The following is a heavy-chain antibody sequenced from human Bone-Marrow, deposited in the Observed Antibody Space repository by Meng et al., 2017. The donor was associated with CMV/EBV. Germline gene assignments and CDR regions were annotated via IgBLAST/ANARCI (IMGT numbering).Heavy chain of an antibody. CDR3: ARWKPRIDY. J-gene: IGHJ4*02. V-gene: IGHV3-7*01. Sequence: WAASGFTFSSYWRSWVRQAPGKGLERVANIKEDGSAKYYVDSVKGRFTISRDNAKKSLYLQMNSLRAEDTAVYYCARWKPRIDYWGQGTLVTVSS. CDR1: GFTFSSYW. D-gene: IGHD1-1*01. CDR2: IKEDGSAK.